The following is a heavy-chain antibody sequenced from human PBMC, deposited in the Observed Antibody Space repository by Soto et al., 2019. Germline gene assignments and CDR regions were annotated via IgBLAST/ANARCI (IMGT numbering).Heavy chain of an antibody. CDR1: GFTVSSNY. J-gene: IGHJ6*04. V-gene: IGHV3-53*04. Sequence: GGSLRLSCAASGFTVSSNYMSWVRQAPGKGLEWVSVIYSGGSTYYADSVKGRFTISRHNSKNTLYLQMNSLRAEDTAVYYCAVLGYCSSTSCYLVDVWGKGTTVTVSS. CDR3: AVLGYCSSTSCYLVDV. D-gene: IGHD2-2*01. CDR2: IYSGGST.